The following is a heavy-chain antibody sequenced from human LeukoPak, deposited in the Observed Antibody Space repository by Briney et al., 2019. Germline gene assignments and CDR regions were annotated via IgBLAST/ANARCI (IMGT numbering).Heavy chain of an antibody. D-gene: IGHD4-17*01. CDR3: ARGGTTVTPKNFDF. J-gene: IGHJ4*02. CDR1: GFTFSSYW. Sequence: PGGSLRLSCAASGFTFSSYWMSWVRQAPGKGLEWVANIKQDGSQKYYVDSVKGRFTISRDNAKNSLYLQMNSLRAEGTAVYYCARGGTTVTPKNFDFWGQGTLVTVSS. CDR2: IKQDGSQK. V-gene: IGHV3-7*01.